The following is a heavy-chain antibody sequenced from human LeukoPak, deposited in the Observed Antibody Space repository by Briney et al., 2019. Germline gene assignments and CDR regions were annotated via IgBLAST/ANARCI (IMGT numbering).Heavy chain of an antibody. V-gene: IGHV1-69*13. Sequence: SVKVSCKASGYPFTGYYVHWVRQAPGQGLEWMGGIIPIFGTANYAQKFQGRVTITADESTSTAYMELSSLRSEDTAVYYCAHIHYRGSGSFGDYWGQGTLVTVSS. CDR1: GYPFTGYY. CDR2: IIPIFGTA. D-gene: IGHD3-10*01. CDR3: AHIHYRGSGSFGDY. J-gene: IGHJ4*02.